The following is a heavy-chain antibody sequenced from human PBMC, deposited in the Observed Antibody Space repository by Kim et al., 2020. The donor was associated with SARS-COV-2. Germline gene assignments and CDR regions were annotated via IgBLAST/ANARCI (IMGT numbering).Heavy chain of an antibody. Sequence: SETLSLTCTVSGGSISSSSYYWGWIRQPPGKGLEWIGSIYYSGSTYYNPSLKSRVTISVDTSKNQFSLKLSSVTAADTAVYYCARPSMNSGCYYLTFFDYWGQGTLVTVSS. CDR2: IYYSGST. D-gene: IGHD1-26*01. CDR1: GGSISSSSYY. J-gene: IGHJ4*02. CDR3: ARPSMNSGCYYLTFFDY. V-gene: IGHV4-39*01.